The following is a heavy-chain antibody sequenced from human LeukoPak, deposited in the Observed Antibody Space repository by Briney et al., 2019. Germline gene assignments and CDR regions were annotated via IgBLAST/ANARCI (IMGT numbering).Heavy chain of an antibody. CDR2: LSSGGTT. V-gene: IGHV3-53*01. CDR1: GFTVSSNY. CDR3: ARGGDIVGATRSAFDF. Sequence: PGGSLRLSCAASGFTVSSNYMRSVRQAPGKGLEWVSVLSSGGTTYYADSVKGRFTISRDTSKNTLYLQMNSLRAEDTAIYYCARGGDIVGATRSAFDFWGQGTMVTVSS. J-gene: IGHJ3*01. D-gene: IGHD1-26*01.